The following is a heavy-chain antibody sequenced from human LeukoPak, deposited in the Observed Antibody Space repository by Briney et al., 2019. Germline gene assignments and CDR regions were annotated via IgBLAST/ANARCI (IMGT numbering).Heavy chain of an antibody. D-gene: IGHD1-26*01. CDR2: IYHSGST. CDR3: AKSGGSGLIDY. CDR1: GYSISSGYY. J-gene: IGHJ4*02. V-gene: IGHV4-38-2*02. Sequence: SETLSLTCTVSGYSISSGYYWGWIRQPPGKGLEWIGSIYHSGSTNYNPSLKSRVTIYIDTSKNQFSLNLSSVTAADTAVYYCAKSGGSGLIDYWGQGTLVTVSS.